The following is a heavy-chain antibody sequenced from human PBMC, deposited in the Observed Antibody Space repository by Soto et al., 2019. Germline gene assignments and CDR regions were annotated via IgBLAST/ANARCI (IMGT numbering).Heavy chain of an antibody. D-gene: IGHD3-3*01. Sequence: GGSLRLSCAASGFTFSNAWMSWVRQAPGKGLEWVGRIKSKTDGGTTDYAAPVKGRFTISRDDSKNTLYLQTNSLKTEDTAVYYCTTALGLRFLEWLLLENAAFDIWGQGTMVTVSS. CDR2: IKSKTDGGTT. V-gene: IGHV3-15*01. CDR1: GFTFSNAW. CDR3: TTALGLRFLEWLLLENAAFDI. J-gene: IGHJ3*02.